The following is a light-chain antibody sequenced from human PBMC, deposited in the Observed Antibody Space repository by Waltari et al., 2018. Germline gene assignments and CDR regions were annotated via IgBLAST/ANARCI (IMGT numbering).Light chain of an antibody. J-gene: IGKJ4*01. V-gene: IGKV3-11*01. CDR1: QSVSSY. CDR3: QQRSNWPRVT. CDR2: YAS. Sequence: EIVLTQSPATLSLSPGERATLSCRASQSVSSYLAWYQQKPGQAPRLLIYYASNMATGLPASSSGSVSGTDFTLTISSLGPEDFAVYYCQQRSNWPRVTFGGGTKVEIK.